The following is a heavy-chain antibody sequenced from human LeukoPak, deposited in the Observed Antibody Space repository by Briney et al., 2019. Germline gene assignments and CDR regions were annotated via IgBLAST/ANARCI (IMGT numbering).Heavy chain of an antibody. V-gene: IGHV5-51*01. J-gene: IGHJ3*02. CDR3: ARTYYDFWSGYRHAFDI. Sequence: GESLKISCKGSGYSFTSYWIGWVRQMPGKGLEWMGIIYPGDSDTRYSPSFQGQVTISADKSISTAYPQWSSLKASDTAMYYCARTYYDFWSGYRHAFDIWGQGTMVTVSS. D-gene: IGHD3-3*01. CDR2: IYPGDSDT. CDR1: GYSFTSYW.